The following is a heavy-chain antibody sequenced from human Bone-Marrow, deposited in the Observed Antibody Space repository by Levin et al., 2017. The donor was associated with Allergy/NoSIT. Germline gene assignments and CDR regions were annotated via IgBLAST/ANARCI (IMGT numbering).Heavy chain of an antibody. D-gene: IGHD3-10*01. CDR3: AREEGGTLLYGSGSYAWFDP. J-gene: IGHJ5*02. CDR1: GGTFSSYP. CDR2: IIPILGIA. Sequence: GASVKVSCKASGGTFSSYPISWVRQAPGQGLEWMGRIIPILGIANYAQKFQGRVTITADKSTSTAYMELSSLRSEDTAVYYCAREEGGTLLYGSGSYAWFDPWGQGTLVTVSS. V-gene: IGHV1-69*04.